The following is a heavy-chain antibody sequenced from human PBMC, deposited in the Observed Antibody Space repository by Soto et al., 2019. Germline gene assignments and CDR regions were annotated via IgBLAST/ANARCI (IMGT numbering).Heavy chain of an antibody. D-gene: IGHD2-2*01. V-gene: IGHV3-33*01. CDR3: ARDTIGYCSSTSCSFFDP. CDR1: GFTFSSYG. Sequence: QVQLVESGGGVVQPGRSLRLSCAASGFTFSSYGMHWVRQAPGKGLEWVAVIWYDGSNKYYADSVKGRFTISRDNSKNTLYLQMNSLRAEDTAVYYCARDTIGYCSSTSCSFFDPWGQGTLVTVSS. J-gene: IGHJ5*02. CDR2: IWYDGSNK.